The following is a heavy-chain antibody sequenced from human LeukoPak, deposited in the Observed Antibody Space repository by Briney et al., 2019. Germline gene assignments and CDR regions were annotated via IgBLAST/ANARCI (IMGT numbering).Heavy chain of an antibody. V-gene: IGHV1-69*13. Sequence: ASVKVSCKASGYTFTSYAMNRVRQAPGQGLEWMGGIIPIFGTANYAQKFQGRVTITADESTSTAYMELSSLRSEDTAVYYCARVPGIVVVPAAYDYYGMDVWGQGTTVTVSS. J-gene: IGHJ6*02. CDR3: ARVPGIVVVPAAYDYYGMDV. D-gene: IGHD2-2*01. CDR1: GYTFTSYA. CDR2: IIPIFGTA.